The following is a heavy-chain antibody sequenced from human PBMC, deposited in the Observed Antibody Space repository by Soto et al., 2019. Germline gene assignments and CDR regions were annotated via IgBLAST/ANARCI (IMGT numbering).Heavy chain of an antibody. J-gene: IGHJ4*02. Sequence: ASIKVSCNASGYPFTSHGISWVGTAPGQGGEGMGCMNPSSTNTGYAQKFKGTVTMARNTSTTSAYMGLSSLRSEDMAVYYCARGNVAYYDFWSCFEGIDYWGQGTLVTVSS. CDR1: GYPFTSHG. V-gene: IGHV1-8*01. CDR3: ARGNVAYYDFWSCFEGIDY. D-gene: IGHD3-3*01. CDR2: MNPSSTNT.